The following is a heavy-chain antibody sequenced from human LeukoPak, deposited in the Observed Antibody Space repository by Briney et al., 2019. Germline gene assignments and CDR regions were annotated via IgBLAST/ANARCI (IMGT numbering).Heavy chain of an antibody. J-gene: IGHJ4*02. CDR2: INTDGTVT. V-gene: IGHV3-74*01. CDR3: ATKQWLAPPPDS. CDR1: GFTFSKYW. Sequence: GGSLRLSCAASGFTFSKYWVLWVRQAPGRGLESVSRINTDGTVTTYADSVKGRFTVSRDNADNTMFLQMNSVRDEDTAVYYCATKQWLAPPPDSWGQGTPVTVSS. D-gene: IGHD6-19*01.